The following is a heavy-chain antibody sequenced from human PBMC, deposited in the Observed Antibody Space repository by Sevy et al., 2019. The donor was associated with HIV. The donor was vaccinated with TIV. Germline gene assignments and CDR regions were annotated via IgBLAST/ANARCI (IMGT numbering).Heavy chain of an antibody. D-gene: IGHD3-16*01. V-gene: IGHV3-30-3*01. CDR2: ISFDGTDK. CDR3: VRETIMLPREAFDF. Sequence: GGSLRLSCAASGFTFSSYPMHWVRQAPGKGLEWVSFISFDGTDKYYADSVKGRFTITRDNSKNTLFLQMNSLRAEDTGVYYCVRETIMLPREAFDFWGQGTMVTVSS. CDR1: GFTFSSYP. J-gene: IGHJ3*01.